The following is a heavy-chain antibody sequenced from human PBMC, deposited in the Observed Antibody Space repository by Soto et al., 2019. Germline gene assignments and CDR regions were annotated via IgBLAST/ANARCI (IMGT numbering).Heavy chain of an antibody. D-gene: IGHD4-17*01. Sequence: SETLSLTCAVSGGSISSGGYSWSWIRQPPGKSLEWIGYIYHSGSTYYNPSLKSRVTISVDRSKDQLSLKLSSATAADTAVYYCARGTVGTLFDYWGQGTLVTVSS. J-gene: IGHJ4*02. V-gene: IGHV4-30-2*01. CDR2: IYHSGST. CDR1: GGSISSGGYS. CDR3: ARGTVGTLFDY.